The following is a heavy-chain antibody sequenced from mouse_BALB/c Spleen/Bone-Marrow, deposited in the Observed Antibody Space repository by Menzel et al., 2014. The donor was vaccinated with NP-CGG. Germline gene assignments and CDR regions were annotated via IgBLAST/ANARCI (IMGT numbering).Heavy chain of an antibody. V-gene: IGHV1-53*01. CDR2: INPNNSGT. CDR1: GDIFTSYY. J-gene: IGHJ1*01. CDR3: ARGRYYCDGLYFDV. D-gene: IGHD1-1*01. Sequence: VQLQESGAELVKPGASVKLSCKASGDIFTSYYMYWVKQRPGQGLEWIGGINPNNSGTNFNEKFKSEATLTVDKSSSTAYMEPSSLTSEDCAVYYCARGRYYCDGLYFDVWGAGTTVTVSS.